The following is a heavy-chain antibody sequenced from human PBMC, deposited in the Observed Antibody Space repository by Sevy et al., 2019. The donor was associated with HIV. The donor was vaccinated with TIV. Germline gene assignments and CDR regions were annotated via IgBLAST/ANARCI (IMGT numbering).Heavy chain of an antibody. V-gene: IGHV4-38-2*02. CDR2: IYHSGST. D-gene: IGHD2-2*01. Sequence: SDTLSLTCTVSGYSISSGYYWGWIRQPPGKGLEWIGSIYHSGSTYYNPSLKSRVTISVDTSKNQFSLKLSSVTAADTAVYYCAGGYCSSTSCYGGYYYYGMDVWGQGTTVTVSS. J-gene: IGHJ6*02. CDR3: AGGYCSSTSCYGGYYYYGMDV. CDR1: GYSISSGYY.